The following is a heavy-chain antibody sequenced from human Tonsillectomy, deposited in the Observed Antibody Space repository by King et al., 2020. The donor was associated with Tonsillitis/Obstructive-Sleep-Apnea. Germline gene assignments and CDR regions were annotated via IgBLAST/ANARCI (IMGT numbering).Heavy chain of an antibody. CDR2: ITGSDKRT. D-gene: IGHD6-13*01. J-gene: IGHJ4*02. Sequence: VQLVESGGGLVQPGGSLRLSCEASGFTFSSYAMSWVRQAPGKGLEWVSSITGSDKRTHYADSVKGRFTISRDNSKNTLYLQTIGRRAEDTAVYYCAKEQGSSRYYFDYWGQGTLVTVSS. CDR3: AKEQGSSRYYFDY. CDR1: GFTFSSYA. V-gene: IGHV3-23*04.